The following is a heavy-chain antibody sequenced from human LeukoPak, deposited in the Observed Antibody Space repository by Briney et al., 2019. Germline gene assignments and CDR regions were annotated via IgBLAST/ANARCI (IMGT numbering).Heavy chain of an antibody. J-gene: IGHJ4*02. D-gene: IGHD3-16*02. CDR2: IYTSGST. CDR1: GGSISSGSYY. V-gene: IGHV4-61*02. Sequence: SQTLSLTCTVSGGSISSGSYYWSWIRQPAGKGLEWIGRIYTSGSTNYNPSLKSRVTISVDTSKNQFSLKLSSVTAADTAVYYCASTKYYDYVWGSYRYFDYWGQGTLVTVSS. CDR3: ASTKYYDYVWGSYRYFDY.